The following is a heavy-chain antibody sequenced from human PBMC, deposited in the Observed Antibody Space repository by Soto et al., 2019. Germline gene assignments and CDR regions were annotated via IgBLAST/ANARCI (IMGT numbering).Heavy chain of an antibody. J-gene: IGHJ6*02. CDR2: IYYSGST. CDR1: GGSLGSGGYY. CDR3: ARELSDFREVNYYYYGMDV. V-gene: IGHV4-31*03. Sequence: ASETLCLRCSVSGGSLGSGGYYWSWIRQHPGKGPLWIGYIYYSGSTYYNPSLKSRVTISVATSKNQFSLKLSSVTAADTAVYYCARELSDFREVNYYYYGMDVCGQGTTVTVSS.